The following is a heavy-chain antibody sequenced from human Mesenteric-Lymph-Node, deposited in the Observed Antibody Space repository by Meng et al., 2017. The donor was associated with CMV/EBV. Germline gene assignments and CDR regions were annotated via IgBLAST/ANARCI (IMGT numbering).Heavy chain of an antibody. CDR2: MNPNSGSS. Sequence: ASVKVSCKASGYRFTDYYICWVRQAPGQGLEWMGWMNPNSGSSNSAQKFQGRVTMTRDTSIDTAHMELSRLRSDDTAVYYCAREGGDYINDAFDIWGQGTMVTVSS. CDR1: GYRFTDYY. J-gene: IGHJ3*02. CDR3: AREGGDYINDAFDI. V-gene: IGHV1-2*02. D-gene: IGHD2-21*01.